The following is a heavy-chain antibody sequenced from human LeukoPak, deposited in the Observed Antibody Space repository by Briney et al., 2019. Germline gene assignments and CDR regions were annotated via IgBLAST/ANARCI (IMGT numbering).Heavy chain of an antibody. Sequence: KPSETLSLTCTVSGGSVSSYFWSRIRQPPGKGLEWIGYVYYSGSTNYNPSLKSRVTISVDTSKTQFSLKLSSVTAADTAVYYCARESGASGWYVIDYWGQGTLVTVSS. V-gene: IGHV4-59*02. J-gene: IGHJ4*02. CDR2: VYYSGST. D-gene: IGHD6-19*01. CDR1: GGSVSSYF. CDR3: ARESGASGWYVIDY.